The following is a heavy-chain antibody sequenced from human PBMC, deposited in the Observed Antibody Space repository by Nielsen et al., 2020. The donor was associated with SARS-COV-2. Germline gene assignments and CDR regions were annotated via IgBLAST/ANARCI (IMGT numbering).Heavy chain of an antibody. CDR3: ARGRDTTTNSYLDV. J-gene: IGHJ6*02. CDR2: ILHSGFT. D-gene: IGHD4-17*01. V-gene: IGHV4-34*01. Sequence: SETLSLTCAISGGSLTEHDWNWIRQPPGRGLEWLGEILHSGFTNNNPSLTTRLIISSDKSKNQFSLRLQSVTAADTAIYYCARGRDTTTNSYLDVWGQGTTVTVSS. CDR1: GGSLTEHD.